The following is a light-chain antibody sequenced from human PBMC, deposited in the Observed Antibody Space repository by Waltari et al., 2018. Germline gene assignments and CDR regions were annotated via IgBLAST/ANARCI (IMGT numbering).Light chain of an antibody. Sequence: QPVLTQPPSMSGAPGQKFTLPCTGGSSNFGARYDVHRYLQFPGTAPKLLIFGNTNRASGVPGRFSGSRSGTSASLAIAGVQSEDEAVYYCQSFDSSLSASVFGGGTKLTVL. V-gene: IGLV1-40*01. CDR2: GNT. CDR1: SSNFGARYD. CDR3: QSFDSSLSASV. J-gene: IGLJ3*02.